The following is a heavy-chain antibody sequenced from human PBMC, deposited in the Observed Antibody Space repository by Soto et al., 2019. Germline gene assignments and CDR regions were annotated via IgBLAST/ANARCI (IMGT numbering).Heavy chain of an antibody. CDR2: IYPGDSDT. CDR1: GYSFTTYW. Sequence: GESLKISCKSSGYSFTTYWIAWVRQMPGKGLEWVGIIYPGDSDTRYGPSFEGHVTISVDKSISTAFLQWNSLKASDNAIYYCAVKSPSGTKEYWGQGTLVTVSS. V-gene: IGHV5-51*01. CDR3: AVKSPSGTKEY. J-gene: IGHJ4*01. D-gene: IGHD2-8*01.